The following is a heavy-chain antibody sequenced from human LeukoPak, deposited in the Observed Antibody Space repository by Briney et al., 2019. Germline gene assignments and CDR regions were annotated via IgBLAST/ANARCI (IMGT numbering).Heavy chain of an antibody. CDR1: GDSVSSNSAA. V-gene: IGHV6-1*01. CDR2: TYYRSKWYN. CDR3: ARDFSGSYLDYGRVSLDI. D-gene: IGHD1-26*01. Sequence: PSQTLSLTCAISGDSVSSNSAAWNWIRQSPSRGLEWLGRTYYRSKWYNDYAVSVKSRITINPDTSKNQFSLKLSSVTAADTAVYYCARDFSGSYLDYGRVSLDIWGQGTMVTVSS. J-gene: IGHJ3*02.